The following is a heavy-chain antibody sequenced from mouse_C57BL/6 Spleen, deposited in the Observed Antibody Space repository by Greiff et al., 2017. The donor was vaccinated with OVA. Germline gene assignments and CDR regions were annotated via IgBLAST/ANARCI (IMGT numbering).Heavy chain of an antibody. V-gene: IGHV1-50*01. D-gene: IGHD1-1*01. CDR2: IDPSDSYT. CDR3: ARKLRSSWFAY. CDR1: GYTFTSYW. J-gene: IGHJ3*01. Sequence: QVQLQQPGAELVKPGASVKLSCKASGYTFTSYWMQWVKQRPGQGLEWIGEIDPSDSYTNYNQKFKGKATLTVDTSSSTAYMQLSSLTSEDSAVYYCARKLRSSWFAYWGQGTLVTVSA.